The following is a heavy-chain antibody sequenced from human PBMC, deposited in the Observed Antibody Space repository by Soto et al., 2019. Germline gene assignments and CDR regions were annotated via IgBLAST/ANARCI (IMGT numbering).Heavy chain of an antibody. CDR1: GYSFSSYG. D-gene: IGHD3-10*01. CDR2: ISVYSGDT. Sequence: VQLVQSETEVKKPGASVKVSCKASGYSFSSYGISWVRQAPGQGLEWMGWISVYSGDTKYTQKLQGRVTMTTDTSTSTAYLDLRSLRFGDTAVYYCARAPPYGSGPYGRCGMDVWGQGTTVIVSS. CDR3: ARAPPYGSGPYGRCGMDV. V-gene: IGHV1-18*04. J-gene: IGHJ6*02.